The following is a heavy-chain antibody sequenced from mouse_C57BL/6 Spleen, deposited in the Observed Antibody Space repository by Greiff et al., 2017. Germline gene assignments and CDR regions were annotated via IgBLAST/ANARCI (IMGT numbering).Heavy chain of an antibody. Sequence: QVQLQQSGAELAKPGASVKLSCKASGYTFTSYWMHWVKQRPGQGLEWIGNINPSSGYTKYNQKFKDKATLTADKSSSTAYMQLSSLTYEDSAVYYCANYYSNYESYAMDYWGQGTSVTVSS. V-gene: IGHV1-7*01. D-gene: IGHD2-5*01. CDR2: INPSSGYT. J-gene: IGHJ4*01. CDR3: ANYYSNYESYAMDY. CDR1: GYTFTSYW.